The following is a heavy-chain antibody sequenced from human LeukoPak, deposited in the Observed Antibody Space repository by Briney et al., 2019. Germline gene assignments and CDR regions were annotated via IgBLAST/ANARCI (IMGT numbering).Heavy chain of an antibody. CDR1: GGSISSSSYY. D-gene: IGHD3-10*01. Sequence: NPSETLSLTCTVSGGSISSSSYYWGWIRQPPGKGLEWIGSIYYSGSTYYNPSLKSRVTISVDTSKNQFSLKLSSVTAADTAVYYCARHEGKKGRAFDIWGQGTMVTVSS. CDR3: ARHEGKKGRAFDI. V-gene: IGHV4-39*07. CDR2: IYYSGST. J-gene: IGHJ3*02.